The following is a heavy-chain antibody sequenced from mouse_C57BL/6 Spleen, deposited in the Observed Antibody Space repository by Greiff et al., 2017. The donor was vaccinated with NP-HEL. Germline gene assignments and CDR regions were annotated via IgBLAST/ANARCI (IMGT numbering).Heavy chain of an antibody. Sequence: DVHLVESEGGLVQPGSSMKLSCTASGFTFSDYYMAWVRQVPEKGLEWVANINYDGSSTYYLDSLKSRFIISRDNAKNILYLQMSSLKSEDTATYYCAREGAQADYYAMDYWGQGTSVTVSS. CDR1: GFTFSDYY. V-gene: IGHV5-16*01. J-gene: IGHJ4*01. D-gene: IGHD3-2*02. CDR2: INYDGSST. CDR3: AREGAQADYYAMDY.